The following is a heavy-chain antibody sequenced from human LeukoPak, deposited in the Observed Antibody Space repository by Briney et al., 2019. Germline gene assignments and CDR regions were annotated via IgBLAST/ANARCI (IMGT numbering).Heavy chain of an antibody. D-gene: IGHD6-13*01. CDR3: ARDGTAAGLYFDL. CDR2: IRQDGGEK. J-gene: IGHJ4*01. V-gene: IGHV3-7*01. Sequence: TGGSLRLSCAVSGFTFSSYWMNWVRQAPGKGLEWVASIRQDGGEKSYVDSVKGRFTLSRDNTKNSLYLQMSSLRAEDTAVYYCARDGTAAGLYFDLWGQGTLVTVSS. CDR1: GFTFSSYW.